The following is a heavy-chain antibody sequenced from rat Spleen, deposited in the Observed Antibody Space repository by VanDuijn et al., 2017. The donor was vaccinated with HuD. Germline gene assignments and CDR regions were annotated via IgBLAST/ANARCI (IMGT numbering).Heavy chain of an antibody. CDR3: AAHGPRISRFAY. V-gene: IGHV5-25*01. CDR1: GFTFSYYG. CDR2: INPGGTT. J-gene: IGHJ3*01. D-gene: IGHD2-7*01. Sequence: EVQLVESGGGLVQPGRSMKLSCAASGFTFSYYGMAWVRQTPTKGLEWVASINPGGTTYYRDSVKGRFTISRDNAKSTLYLQMDSLRSEDTATYYCAAHGPRISRFAYWGQGTLVTVSS.